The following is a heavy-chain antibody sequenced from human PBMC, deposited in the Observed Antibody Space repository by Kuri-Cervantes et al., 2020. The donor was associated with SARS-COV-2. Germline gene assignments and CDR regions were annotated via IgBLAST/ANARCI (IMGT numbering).Heavy chain of an antibody. V-gene: IGHV3-7*01. CDR1: RFSFSSYG. CDR3: ARVAGSSGGEDY. D-gene: IGHD6-19*01. J-gene: IGHJ4*02. CDR2: IKKGGSAR. Sequence: GGSLRLSCAASRFSFSSYGMSWVRQAPGKGLEWVANIKKGGSARNYMDSVKGRFYISRDNAKNSMYLQMNSLRGEDTAVYYCARVAGSSGGEDYWGQGTLVTVSS.